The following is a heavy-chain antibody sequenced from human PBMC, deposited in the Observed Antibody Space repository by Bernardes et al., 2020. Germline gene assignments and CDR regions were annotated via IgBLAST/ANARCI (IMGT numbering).Heavy chain of an antibody. CDR1: GFTFSSFA. D-gene: IGHD3-10*01. V-gene: IGHV3-23*01. J-gene: IGHJ4*02. CDR3: AVGDGSGSSLLDY. Sequence: GGSLRLSCAASGFTFSSFAMSWVRQAPGKGLEWVSVISGSGGSTYYADSVKGRFSITRDNSRNTLYLQMNSLRAEDTAVYYCAVGDGSGSSLLDYWGQGTLVTVSS. CDR2: ISGSGGST.